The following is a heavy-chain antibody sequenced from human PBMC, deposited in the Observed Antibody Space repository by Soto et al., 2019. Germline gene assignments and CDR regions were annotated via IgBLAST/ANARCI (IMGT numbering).Heavy chain of an antibody. D-gene: IGHD3-22*01. CDR1: GFTFSSYA. CDR3: ARDLGYYYDSSGYPGSFDY. J-gene: IGHJ4*02. Sequence: GGSLRLACAASGFTFSSYAMHWVRQAPGKGLEWVAVISYDGSNKYYADSVKGRFTISRDNSKNTLYLQMNSLRAEDTAVYYCARDLGYYYDSSGYPGSFDYWGQGTLVTVSS. V-gene: IGHV3-30-3*01. CDR2: ISYDGSNK.